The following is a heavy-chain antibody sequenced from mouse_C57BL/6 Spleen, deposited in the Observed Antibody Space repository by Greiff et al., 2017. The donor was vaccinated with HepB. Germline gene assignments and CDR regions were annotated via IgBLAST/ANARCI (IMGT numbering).Heavy chain of an antibody. Sequence: QVQLQQPGAELVKPGASVKLSCKASGYTFTSYWMHWVKQRPGQGLEWIGMIHPNSGSTNYNEKFKSKATLTVDKSSSTAYMQLSSLTSEDSAVYYCASEDSNYENWFAYWGQGTLVTVSA. V-gene: IGHV1-64*01. D-gene: IGHD2-5*01. CDR1: GYTFTSYW. CDR3: ASEDSNYENWFAY. CDR2: IHPNSGST. J-gene: IGHJ3*01.